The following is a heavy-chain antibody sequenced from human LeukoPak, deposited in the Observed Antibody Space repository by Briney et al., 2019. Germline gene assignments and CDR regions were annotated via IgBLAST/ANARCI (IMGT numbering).Heavy chain of an antibody. J-gene: IGHJ4*02. CDR2: VNHSGST. Sequence: SETLSLTCAVYGGSFSGYYWSWIRQPPGKGLEWIGEVNHSGSTNYIPSLKSRVTISADTSKNQFSLKLSSVTAADTAVHYCARDARSGSSPFDYWGQGTLVTVSS. CDR3: ARDARSGSSPFDY. CDR1: GGSFSGYY. V-gene: IGHV4-34*01. D-gene: IGHD1-26*01.